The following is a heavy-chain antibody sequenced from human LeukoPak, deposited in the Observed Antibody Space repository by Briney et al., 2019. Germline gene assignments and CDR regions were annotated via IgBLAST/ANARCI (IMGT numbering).Heavy chain of an antibody. Sequence: SETLSLTCAVYGGSFSGYYWSWIRQPPGKGLEWIGEINHSGSTNYDPSLKSRVTISVDTSKNQFSLKLSSVTAADTAVYYCARGRGWYGSWFDPWGQGTLVTVSS. J-gene: IGHJ5*02. D-gene: IGHD6-19*01. CDR1: GGSFSGYY. V-gene: IGHV4-34*01. CDR2: INHSGST. CDR3: ARGRGWYGSWFDP.